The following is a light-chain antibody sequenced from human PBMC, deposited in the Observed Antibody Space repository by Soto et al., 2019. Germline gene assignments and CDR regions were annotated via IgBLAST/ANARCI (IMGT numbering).Light chain of an antibody. Sequence: QSVLTQPASVSGSPGQSITLSCTGTSSDVGSYNLVSWYQQHPGKAPKLMIYEGNKRPSGVSNRFSGSKSGNTASLTISGLQAEDEADYYCCSFAGSNTFVFGPGTKVTV. CDR3: CSFAGSNTFV. CDR2: EGN. J-gene: IGLJ1*01. V-gene: IGLV2-23*03. CDR1: SSDVGSYNL.